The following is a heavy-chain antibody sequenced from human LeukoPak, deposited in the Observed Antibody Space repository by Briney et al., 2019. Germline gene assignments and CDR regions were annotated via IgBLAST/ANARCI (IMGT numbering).Heavy chain of an antibody. V-gene: IGHV1-24*01. CDR3: AAGGIYSLLDY. Sequence: ASVKDSCKVSGDTLSKLTMHWVRQAPGKGLEWMGGFDPGAGEILYAQQFQGRVTMTEDTSTDTAYMELTSLRSEDSGVYFCAAGGIYSLLDYWGQGTLVTVSS. D-gene: IGHD3-10*01. J-gene: IGHJ4*02. CDR1: GDTLSKLT. CDR2: FDPGAGEI.